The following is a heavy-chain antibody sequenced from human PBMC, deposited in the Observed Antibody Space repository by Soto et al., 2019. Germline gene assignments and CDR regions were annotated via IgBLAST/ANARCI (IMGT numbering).Heavy chain of an antibody. CDR2: IYHSGST. CDR3: ARRGDNSGFFLSDDTFDV. D-gene: IGHD3-22*01. V-gene: IGHV4-30-2*01. CDR1: GGSISSGGYS. Sequence: SETLSLTCAVSGGSISSGGYSWSWIRQPPGKGLEWIGYIYHSGSTYYNPSLKSRVTISVDRSKNQFSLKLSSVTAADTAMYYCARRGDNSGFFLSDDTFDVWGSGTMVTVSS. J-gene: IGHJ3*01.